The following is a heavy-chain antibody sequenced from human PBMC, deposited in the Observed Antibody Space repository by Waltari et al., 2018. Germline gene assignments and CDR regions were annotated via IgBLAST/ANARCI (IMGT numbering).Heavy chain of an antibody. D-gene: IGHD3-9*01. V-gene: IGHV2-5*01. Sequence: QITLKESGPTLVKPTQTLTLTCTFSGFSLSTSGVGVGWIRQPPGKALEWLALIYWNDDKRYSPSLKSRLTITKDTSKNQVVLTMTNMDPVDTATYYCAHTLPPYYDILTGYYTASPYFDYWGQGTLVTVSS. CDR3: AHTLPPYYDILTGYYTASPYFDY. J-gene: IGHJ4*02. CDR2: IYWNDDK. CDR1: GFSLSTSGVG.